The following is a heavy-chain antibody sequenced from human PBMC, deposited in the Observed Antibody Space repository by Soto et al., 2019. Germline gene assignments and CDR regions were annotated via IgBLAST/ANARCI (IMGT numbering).Heavy chain of an antibody. J-gene: IGHJ4*02. CDR1: GGSISSNNW. CDR2: VHHSGST. D-gene: IGHD3-10*01. V-gene: IGHV4-4*02. CDR3: ARAPSPFFMGDY. Sequence: SETLSLTCAVSGGSISSNNWWSWVRQPPGKGLEWIGEVHHSGSTNYNPSLKSRVTISVDKSKNQFSLTLSSVTAADTAVYYCARAPSPFFMGDYWGQGTLVTVSS.